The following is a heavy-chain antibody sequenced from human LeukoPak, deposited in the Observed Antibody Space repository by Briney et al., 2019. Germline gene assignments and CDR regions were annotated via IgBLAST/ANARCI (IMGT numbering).Heavy chain of an antibody. J-gene: IGHJ4*02. D-gene: IGHD2/OR15-2a*01. V-gene: IGHV3-23*01. CDR2: TSGSGGST. CDR1: GFTFSTYG. Sequence: PGGSLRLSCAASGFTFSTYGMLWVRPAPGKGLEWVSATSGSGGSTYYADSVKGRFTISRDNSKNTLYLQMNSLRAEDTAVYYCANQIGLGYWGQGTLVTVSS. CDR3: ANQIGLGY.